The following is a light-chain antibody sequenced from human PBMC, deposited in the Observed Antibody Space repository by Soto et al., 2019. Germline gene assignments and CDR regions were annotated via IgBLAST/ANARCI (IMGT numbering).Light chain of an antibody. Sequence: DIQMTQSPSTLSASVGYRVTISCRASQSISSWLAWYRQKPGEAPKLLIYHASNLETGVPSRFSGSGSGTEFTLTISILQPDDFATYYCQQYKASSWTFGPGTKVEI. CDR3: QQYKASSWT. J-gene: IGKJ1*01. V-gene: IGKV1-5*01. CDR2: HAS. CDR1: QSISSW.